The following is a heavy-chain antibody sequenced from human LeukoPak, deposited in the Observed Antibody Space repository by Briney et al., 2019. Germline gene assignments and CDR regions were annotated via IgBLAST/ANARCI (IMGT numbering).Heavy chain of an antibody. D-gene: IGHD3-10*02. CDR2: ISHSGSAE. CDR1: GFSFSSYS. J-gene: IGHJ4*02. Sequence: GGSLRLSCAASGFSFSSYSMNWVRQAPGKGLEGISYISHSGSAEHYTDSVKGRFTISRDNAKNALYLQMNRLRAEDTAVYFCARDYVFAFDYWSQGTLVTVSS. V-gene: IGHV3-48*01. CDR3: ARDYVFAFDY.